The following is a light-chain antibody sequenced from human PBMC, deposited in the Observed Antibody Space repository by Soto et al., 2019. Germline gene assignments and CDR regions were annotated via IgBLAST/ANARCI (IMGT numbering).Light chain of an antibody. J-gene: IGKJ4*01. Sequence: EIVLTKSPGTLSLSPGERATLSCRASQSVISTDFAWYQQKPGQAPRLLVYAASSRASGIPDRFSGSGSGTDFTLTISRLEPEDFAVYYCQQYGTSPPDFGGGTRVEI. CDR3: QQYGTSPPD. CDR2: AAS. CDR1: QSVISTD. V-gene: IGKV3-20*01.